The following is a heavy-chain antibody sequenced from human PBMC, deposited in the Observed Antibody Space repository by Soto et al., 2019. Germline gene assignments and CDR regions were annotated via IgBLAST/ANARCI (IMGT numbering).Heavy chain of an antibody. CDR1: GFTFDDYT. CDR3: AKAGVYNYGSYFHX. V-gene: IGHV3-43*01. D-gene: IGHD5-18*01. Sequence: WGSLILSCAASGFTFDDYTMQWVRQAPGNGLEWVCLIRWDGGITYYADSVKGRFTISRDNSKNSLYLQMNSLTTEDTALYYCAKAGVYNYGSYFHXWGQGTPVTVS. J-gene: IGHJ4*02. CDR2: IRWDGGIT.